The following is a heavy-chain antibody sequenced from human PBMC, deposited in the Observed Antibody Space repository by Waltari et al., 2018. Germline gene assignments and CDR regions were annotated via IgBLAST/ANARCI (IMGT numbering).Heavy chain of an antibody. J-gene: IGHJ3*02. CDR3: AKPHCSGASCNGGDAIDT. Sequence: QVQLQESGPGLGKPSQTLSPTCTGPGGSFSPGRHSWSWVLQPPGRGLVWVGSIFYSGSAYYNPSIRSRLTLSLDTSRNQFSLKLSSVTAADTAVYYCAKPHCSGASCNGGDAIDTWGQGTLVTVSS. CDR1: GGSFSPGRHS. D-gene: IGHD2-15*01. V-gene: IGHV4-31*03. CDR2: IFYSGSA.